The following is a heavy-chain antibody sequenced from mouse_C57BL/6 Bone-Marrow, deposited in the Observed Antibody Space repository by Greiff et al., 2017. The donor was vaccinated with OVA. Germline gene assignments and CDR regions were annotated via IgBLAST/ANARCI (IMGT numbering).Heavy chain of an antibody. J-gene: IGHJ3*01. CDR2: IDPEDGDT. CDR3: TAGGYPWFAY. V-gene: IGHV14-1*01. CDR1: GFTIKDYY. D-gene: IGHD2-2*01. Sequence: EVQLQQSGAELVRPGASVKLSCTASGFTIKDYYMHWVKQRPEQGLEWIGRIDPEDGDTEYAPKFQGKATMTADTSSNTAYLQLSSLTSEDAAVYYCTAGGYPWFAYWGQGTLVTVSA.